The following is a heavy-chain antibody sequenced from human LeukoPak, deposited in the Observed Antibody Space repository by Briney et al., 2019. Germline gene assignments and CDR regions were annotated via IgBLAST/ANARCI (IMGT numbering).Heavy chain of an antibody. CDR2: IRYDGSNK. V-gene: IGHV3-30*02. CDR1: GFTFSSYG. Sequence: GGSLRLSCAASGFTFSSYGMHWVRQAPGKGLEWVAFIRYDGSNKYYADSVKGRFTTSRDNSKNTLYLQMNSLRAEDTAVYYCAKDSVWFGEFPEYYFDYWGQGTLVTVSS. CDR3: AKDSVWFGEFPEYYFDY. J-gene: IGHJ4*02. D-gene: IGHD3-10*01.